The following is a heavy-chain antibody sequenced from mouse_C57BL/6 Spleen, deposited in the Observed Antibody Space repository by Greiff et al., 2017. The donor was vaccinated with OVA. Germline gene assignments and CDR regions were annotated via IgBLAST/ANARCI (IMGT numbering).Heavy chain of an antibody. CDR2: ISSGSSTI. D-gene: IGHD2-3*01. CDR1: GFTFSDYG. CDR3: ARDPVGLDGYPYFDV. Sequence: EVKLVESGGGLVKPGGSLKLSCAASGFTFSDYGMHWVRQAPEKGLEWVAYISSGSSTIYYADTVKGRCTISRDNAKNTLFLQMTSLRSEDTAMYYCARDPVGLDGYPYFDVWGTGTTVTVSS. J-gene: IGHJ1*03. V-gene: IGHV5-17*01.